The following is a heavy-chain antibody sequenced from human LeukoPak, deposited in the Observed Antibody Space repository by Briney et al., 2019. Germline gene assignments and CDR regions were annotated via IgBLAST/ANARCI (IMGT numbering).Heavy chain of an antibody. CDR1: GFTFSDHW. Sequence: GGSLRLSCAASGFTFSDHWMIWVRQAPGKGLEWVANIKEDGSEKHYVDSVKGRFTISRDNSKNTLYLQMNSLRAEDTAVYYCAKELGYCSSTSCYTLGYWGQGTLVTVSS. CDR3: AKELGYCSSTSCYTLGY. J-gene: IGHJ4*02. D-gene: IGHD2-2*02. CDR2: IKEDGSEK. V-gene: IGHV3-7*03.